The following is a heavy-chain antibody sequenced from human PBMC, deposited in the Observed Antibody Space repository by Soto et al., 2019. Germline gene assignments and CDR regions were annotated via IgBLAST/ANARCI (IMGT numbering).Heavy chain of an antibody. CDR3: ARFGYSYGLIWNWFDP. CDR2: IYYSGST. Sequence: SETLSLTCTVSGGSISSYYWSWIRQPPGKGLEWIGYIYYSGSTNYNPSLKSRVTISVDTSKNQFSLKLSSVTAADTAVYYCARFGYSYGLIWNWFDPWGQGTLVTVSS. CDR1: GGSISSYY. D-gene: IGHD5-18*01. J-gene: IGHJ5*02. V-gene: IGHV4-59*01.